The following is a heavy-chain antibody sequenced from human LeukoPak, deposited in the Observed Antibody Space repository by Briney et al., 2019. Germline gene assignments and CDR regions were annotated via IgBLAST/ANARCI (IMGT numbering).Heavy chain of an antibody. CDR1: EFSVSSSY. D-gene: IGHD2-15*01. V-gene: IGHV3-53*01. CDR3: TTIRGFCSGRSCLGY. J-gene: IGHJ4*02. CDR2: IYSGGST. Sequence: GGSLRLSCAASEFSVSSSYMSRVREAPGKGLEWFSIIYSGGSTYYADSVKGRFTISRDNSKNTLYLQINSLRAEDTAVYYCTTIRGFCSGRSCLGYWGQGTLVTVSS.